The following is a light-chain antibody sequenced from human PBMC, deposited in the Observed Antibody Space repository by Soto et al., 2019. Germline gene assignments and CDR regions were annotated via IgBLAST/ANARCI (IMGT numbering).Light chain of an antibody. CDR2: AVS. CDR1: SSDVGGYNY. J-gene: IGLJ1*01. CDR3: ISYTSSVTYV. V-gene: IGLV2-14*01. Sequence: QSALTQPASVSGSPGQSITISCTGTSSDVGGYNYVSWYQQHPGKAPKLMISAVSNRPSGVSNRFSVSKSGNTASLTISGLQTEDEADYYCISYTSSVTYVFGTGTKVTVL.